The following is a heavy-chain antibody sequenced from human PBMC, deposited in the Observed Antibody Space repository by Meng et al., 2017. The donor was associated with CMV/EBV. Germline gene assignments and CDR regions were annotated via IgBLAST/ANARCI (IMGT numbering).Heavy chain of an antibody. CDR1: GFTFSNAW. Sequence: GGSMRLSCAASGFTFSNAWMSWVRQAPGKGLEWVGRIKSKTDGGTTDYAAPVKGRFTISRDDSKNTLYLQMNSLTTEDTAVYYCTTLLLWFAGLAYWGPVTLVTVSS. V-gene: IGHV3-15*01. CDR3: TTLLLWFAGLAY. CDR2: IKSKTDGGTT. J-gene: IGHJ1*01. D-gene: IGHD3-10*01.